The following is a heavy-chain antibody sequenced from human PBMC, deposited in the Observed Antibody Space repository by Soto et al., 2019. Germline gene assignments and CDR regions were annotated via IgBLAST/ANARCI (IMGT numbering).Heavy chain of an antibody. CDR1: EVTCIRAG. CDR3: TTEAPGGSNFDY. J-gene: IGHJ4*02. V-gene: IGHV3-15*01. Sequence: GSRRLSCTAAEVTCIRAGMSLVRQTPGKGLEWVGRVRSKSDGGTTDYAAPVKGRFTISRDDSKNTLYLQMNSLKTEDTAVYYCTTEAPGGSNFDYWGQGTLVTVSS. D-gene: IGHD2-15*01. CDR2: VRSKSDGGTT.